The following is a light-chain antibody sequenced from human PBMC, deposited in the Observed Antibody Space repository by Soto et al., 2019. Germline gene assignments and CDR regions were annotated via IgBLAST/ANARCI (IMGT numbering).Light chain of an antibody. Sequence: DIQMTLSPSTLSGSVGDRVTIICRASQTSSSWLAWYQQKPGKAPKLLIYKASTLKSGGPPRFSGSASGTEFPLTNSSLQPVDFATYNCKLYNSYSEAFGQGTKVDIK. V-gene: IGKV1-5*03. J-gene: IGKJ1*01. CDR2: KAS. CDR3: KLYNSYSEA. CDR1: QTSSSW.